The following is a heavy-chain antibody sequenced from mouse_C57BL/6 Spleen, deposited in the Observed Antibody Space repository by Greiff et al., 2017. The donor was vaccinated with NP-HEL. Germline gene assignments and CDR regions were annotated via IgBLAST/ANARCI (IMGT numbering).Heavy chain of an antibody. J-gene: IGHJ3*01. V-gene: IGHV14-2*01. Sequence: EVKVVESGAELVKPGASVKLSCTASGFNITDYYMHWVKQRTEQGLEWIGRIDPEDGETKYAPKFQGKATITADTSSNTAYLQLSSLTSEDTAVYYCARTRDYSNSWFAYWGQGTLVTVSA. D-gene: IGHD2-5*01. CDR1: GFNITDYY. CDR2: IDPEDGET. CDR3: ARTRDYSNSWFAY.